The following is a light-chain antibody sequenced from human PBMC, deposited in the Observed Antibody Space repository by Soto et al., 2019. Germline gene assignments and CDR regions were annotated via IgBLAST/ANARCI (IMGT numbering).Light chain of an antibody. J-gene: IGKJ1*01. CDR2: GAS. CDR1: QSVSSN. V-gene: IGKV3-15*01. Sequence: EIVMTQSPATLSVSPGERATLSCRASQSVSSNLAWYQQKPGQAPRLLIYGASTRATGIPARFSGSGSGTEFTITISSLQSEDFAVYYCQQYNNWPPAFGQGNQVEIQ. CDR3: QQYNNWPPA.